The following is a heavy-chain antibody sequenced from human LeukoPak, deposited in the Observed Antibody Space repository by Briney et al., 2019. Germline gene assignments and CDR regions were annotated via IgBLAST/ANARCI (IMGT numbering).Heavy chain of an antibody. CDR3: ARDPGSSFPMDV. CDR2: ISTSSSTI. Sequence: PGGSLRLSCAASDFPFIGYTMNWVRQAPGKGLEWVSYISTSSSTIYYADSVKGRFTISRDNAKNSLYLQMNSLRAEDTAVYYCARDPGSSFPMDVWGKGTTVTVSS. J-gene: IGHJ6*03. V-gene: IGHV3-48*01. D-gene: IGHD6-13*01. CDR1: DFPFIGYT.